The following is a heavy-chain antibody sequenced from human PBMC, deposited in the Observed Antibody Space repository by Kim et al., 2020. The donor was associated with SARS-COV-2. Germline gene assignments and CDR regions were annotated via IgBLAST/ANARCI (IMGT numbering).Heavy chain of an antibody. Sequence: GESLKISCKGSGYSFTSYWISWVRQMPGKGLEWMGRIDPSDSYTNYSPSFQGHVTISADKSISTAYLQWSSLKASDTAMYYCARGVYCSSTSCHSSSPDYWGQGTLVTVSS. D-gene: IGHD2-2*02. CDR2: IDPSDSYT. J-gene: IGHJ4*02. CDR1: GYSFTSYW. V-gene: IGHV5-10-1*01. CDR3: ARGVYCSSTSCHSSSPDY.